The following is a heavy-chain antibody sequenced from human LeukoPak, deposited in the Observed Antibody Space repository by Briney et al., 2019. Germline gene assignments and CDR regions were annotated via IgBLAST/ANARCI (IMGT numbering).Heavy chain of an antibody. J-gene: IGHJ1*01. D-gene: IGHD5-18*01. Sequence: PGGPLRLSCAASGFTFNNYAMTWVRHAPGKGLKWVSAISGSGGTTLYADSVKGRFTISRDNSKSTQYLQMNSLRAEDTAVYYCAKDQGIQLWLKYFQHWGQGTLVTVSS. CDR3: AKDQGIQLWLKYFQH. V-gene: IGHV3-23*01. CDR2: ISGSGGTT. CDR1: GFTFNNYA.